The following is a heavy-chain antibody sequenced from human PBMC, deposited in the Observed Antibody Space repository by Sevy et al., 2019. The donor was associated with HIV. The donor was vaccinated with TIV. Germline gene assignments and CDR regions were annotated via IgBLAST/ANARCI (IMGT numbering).Heavy chain of an antibody. J-gene: IGHJ6*02. CDR2: ISGSSSHI. CDR3: ARDPTDDSGYSQGMDA. CDR1: GFAIDSYS. D-gene: IGHD3-22*01. Sequence: GGSLRLSCTASGFAIDSYSMNWVRQAPGKGLEWLSSISGSSSHIFYADSVKGRFTISRDNARNSVYLRMNSLRAKDTALYFCARDPTDDSGYSQGMDAWGQGTTVTVSS. V-gene: IGHV3-21*01.